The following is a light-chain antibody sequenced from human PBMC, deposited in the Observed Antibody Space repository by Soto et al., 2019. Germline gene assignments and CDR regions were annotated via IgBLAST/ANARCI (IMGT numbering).Light chain of an antibody. CDR2: KAS. Sequence: DIQMTQSPSTLSASVGDRVTITCRASQSISNWLAWYQQKPGKAPKLLFYKASTLESGVPSRFSGRGSGTEFTLTISSLQPDDFATDYCQQYNSYWTFGQGTKVEIK. V-gene: IGKV1-5*03. J-gene: IGKJ1*01. CDR1: QSISNW. CDR3: QQYNSYWT.